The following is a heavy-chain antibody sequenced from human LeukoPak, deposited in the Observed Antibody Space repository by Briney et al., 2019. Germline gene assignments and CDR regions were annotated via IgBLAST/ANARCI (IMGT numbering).Heavy chain of an antibody. CDR1: GVTFSSYS. J-gene: IGHJ6*03. D-gene: IGHD6-19*01. Sequence: GGALRLSCAASGVTFSSYSMNWVRQAPGKGLEWVSSISSSSSYIYYADSVKGRFTISRDNAKNSLYLQMNSLRAEDTAVYYCAKDSGWYYMDVWGKGTTVTVSS. V-gene: IGHV3-21*01. CDR3: AKDSGWYYMDV. CDR2: ISSSSSYI.